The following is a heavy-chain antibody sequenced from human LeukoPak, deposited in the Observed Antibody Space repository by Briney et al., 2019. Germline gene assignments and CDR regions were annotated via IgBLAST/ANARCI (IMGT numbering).Heavy chain of an antibody. CDR3: ARERPDSRILDY. Sequence: PGGSLRLSCAASEFTFSSYAMHWVRQAPGKGLEWVAVILYDGSNKKYADSVKGRFTISRDNSENTLYLQMNSLRAEDTAVYYCARERPDSRILDYWGQGTLVTVSS. CDR1: EFTFSSYA. D-gene: IGHD1-14*01. V-gene: IGHV3-30*03. J-gene: IGHJ4*02. CDR2: ILYDGSNK.